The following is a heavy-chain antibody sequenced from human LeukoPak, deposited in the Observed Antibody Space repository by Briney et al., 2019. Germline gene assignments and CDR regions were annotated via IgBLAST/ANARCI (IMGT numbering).Heavy chain of an antibody. V-gene: IGHV3-48*03. J-gene: IGHJ4*02. CDR3: ASRDGYNYDFDY. Sequence: GGSLRLSCAASGFTFSSYEMNWVRQAPGKGLEWVSYISSSGSTIYYADSVKGRFTISRDNAKNSLYLQMNSLRAEDTAVYYCASRDGYNYDFDYWGQGTLVTVSS. D-gene: IGHD5-24*01. CDR1: GFTFSSYE. CDR2: ISSSGSTI.